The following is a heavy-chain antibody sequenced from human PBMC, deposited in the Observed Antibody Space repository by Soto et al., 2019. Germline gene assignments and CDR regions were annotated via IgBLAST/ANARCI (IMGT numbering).Heavy chain of an antibody. CDR1: GLTISGIKY. D-gene: IGHD1-1*01. CDR2: LYDVDGS. Sequence: DVQLVESGGGLVQPGESLRLSCAAFGLTISGIKYVAWVRQAPVKGLEWVSALYDVDGSFYADSVTGRFTTSSDSSKTPEYHQMNDLRPDDTAVYYCETWHEREHAFDVWGQGTTVTISS. J-gene: IGHJ3*01. CDR3: ETWHEREHAFDV. V-gene: IGHV3-53*01.